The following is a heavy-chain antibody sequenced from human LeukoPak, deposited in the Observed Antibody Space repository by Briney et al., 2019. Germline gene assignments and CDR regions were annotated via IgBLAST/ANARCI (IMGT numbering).Heavy chain of an antibody. J-gene: IGHJ5*02. CDR3: AGNSGWFDP. D-gene: IGHD6-13*01. CDR1: GGSISSYY. CDR2: IYYSGST. V-gene: IGHV4-59*08. Sequence: SETLSLTCTVSGGSISSYYWSWIRQPPGKGLEWIGYIYYSGSTNYNPSLTSRVTISVDTSKKQFSLKLSSVTAADTAVYCCAGNSGWFDPWGQGTLVTVSS.